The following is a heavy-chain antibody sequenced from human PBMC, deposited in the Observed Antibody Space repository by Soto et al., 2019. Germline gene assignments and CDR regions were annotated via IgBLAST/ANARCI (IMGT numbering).Heavy chain of an antibody. CDR2: IIPLFGTT. J-gene: IGHJ4*02. V-gene: IGHV1-69*06. D-gene: IGHD2-2*01. CDR1: GGTFSSYA. Sequence: QLQLVQSGAEVKKPGSSVKVSCRTSGGTFSSYAIAWVRQAPGQGLEWMGGIIPLFGTTDHAQNFQGRVTITADTSTGTAYVERSSPGADSTAVYFCARFKGGCSKVVCYAYVDHGGQGTLVTVSS. CDR3: ARFKGGCSKVVCYAYVDH.